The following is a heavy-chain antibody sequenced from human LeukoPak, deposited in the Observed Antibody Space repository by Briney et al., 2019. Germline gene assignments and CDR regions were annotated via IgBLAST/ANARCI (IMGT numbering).Heavy chain of an antibody. V-gene: IGHV3-74*01. CDR3: ARGMITFGGVMSDAFDI. CDR1: GFTFSSYW. Sequence: GGSLRLSCAASGFTFSSYWMHWVRQAPGKGLVWVSRINSDGSSTSYADSVKGRFTISRDNAKNTLYLQMNSLRAEDTAVYYCARGMITFGGVMSDAFDIWGQGTMVTVSS. J-gene: IGHJ3*02. D-gene: IGHD3-16*01. CDR2: INSDGSST.